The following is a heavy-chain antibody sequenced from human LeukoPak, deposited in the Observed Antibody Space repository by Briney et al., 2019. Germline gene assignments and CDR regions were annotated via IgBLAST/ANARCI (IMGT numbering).Heavy chain of an antibody. Sequence: SETLSLTCTVSGGSIGSYYWSWIRQPPGKGLEWIGSIYYSGSTYYNPSLKSRVTISVDTSKNQFSLKLSSVTAADTAVYYCARQVIAAEAFDIWGQGTMVTVSS. CDR1: GGSIGSYY. D-gene: IGHD6-13*01. J-gene: IGHJ3*02. CDR3: ARQVIAAEAFDI. CDR2: IYYSGST. V-gene: IGHV4-59*05.